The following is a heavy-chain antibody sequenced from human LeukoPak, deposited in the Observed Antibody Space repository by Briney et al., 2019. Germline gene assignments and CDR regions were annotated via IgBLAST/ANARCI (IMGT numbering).Heavy chain of an antibody. CDR2: MEYDGTNE. D-gene: IGHD4-11*01. J-gene: IGHJ3*01. V-gene: IGHV3-30*18. CDR1: GFTFSNYG. Sequence: PGGTLRLSCAASGFTFSNYGTHWARHSPAKGCELLAVMEYDGTNECYGDSVKGRFIMSRDNSKNMVYLQMNSLRAEDRALSYCAKEMTKTAGGNFAFDVWGQGTMVAVSS. CDR3: AKEMTKTAGGNFAFDV.